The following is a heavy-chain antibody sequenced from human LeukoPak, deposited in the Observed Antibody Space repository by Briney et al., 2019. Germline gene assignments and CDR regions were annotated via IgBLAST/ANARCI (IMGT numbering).Heavy chain of an antibody. CDR3: ARERLTTSAFDI. Sequence: SETLSLTCTVSGGSISSYYWSWIRQPPGKGLEWIGYIYYRGSTNYNPSLKSRVTISGDTSKNQFSLKLSSVTAADTAVYYCARERLTTSAFDIWGQGTMVTVSS. J-gene: IGHJ3*02. CDR2: IYYRGST. V-gene: IGHV4-59*01. D-gene: IGHD5-12*01. CDR1: GGSISSYY.